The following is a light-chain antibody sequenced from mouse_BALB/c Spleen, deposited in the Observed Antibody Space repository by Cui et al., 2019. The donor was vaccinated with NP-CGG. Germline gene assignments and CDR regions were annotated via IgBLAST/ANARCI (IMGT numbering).Light chain of an antibody. J-gene: IGLJ1*01. Sequence: AVVTHEPALSTSAGVTLTLTCRPRTGAVTTTNYANWVQEKPDHLFTGLIGGTNNRAPGVPARFSGSLIGDKAALTITGAQTEDEAIYFCALWYSNHWVFGGGTKLTVL. CDR1: TGAVTTTNY. V-gene: IGLV1*01. CDR2: GTN. CDR3: ALWYSNHWV.